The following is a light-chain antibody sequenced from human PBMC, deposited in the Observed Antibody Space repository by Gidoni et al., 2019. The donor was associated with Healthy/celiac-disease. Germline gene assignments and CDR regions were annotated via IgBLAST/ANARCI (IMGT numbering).Light chain of an antibody. J-gene: IGLJ7*01. V-gene: IGLV1-40*01. CDR3: QSYDSSLSGSV. CDR1: SSNIVEGYD. CDR2: GNS. Sequence: QSVLPQPPSVSWSPGQRVPISCTGSSSNIVEGYDVHWYQRLPGTAPNLLIYGNSNRPSGVPDRFSGSKSGTSASLAITGLQAEDEADYYCQSYDSSLSGSVFGGGTQLTVL.